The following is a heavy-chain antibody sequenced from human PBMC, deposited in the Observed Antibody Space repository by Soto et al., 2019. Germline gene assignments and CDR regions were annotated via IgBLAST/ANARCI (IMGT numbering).Heavy chain of an antibody. CDR3: ASRTLGYYYYGMDV. V-gene: IGHV4-31*03. CDR1: GGSISSGGYY. D-gene: IGHD3-16*01. J-gene: IGHJ6*02. CDR2: IYYSGST. Sequence: SETLSLTCTVSGGSISSGGYYWSWIRQHPGKGLEWIGYIYYSGSTYYNPSLKSRVTISVDTSKNHFSLKLSSVTAADTAVYYCASRTLGYYYYGMDVWGQGTTVTVSS.